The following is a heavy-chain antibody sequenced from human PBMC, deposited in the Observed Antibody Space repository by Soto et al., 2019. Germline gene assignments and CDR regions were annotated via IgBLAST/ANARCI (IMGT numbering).Heavy chain of an antibody. CDR2: IYHSGST. V-gene: IGHV4-30-2*01. Sequence: QLQLQESGSGLVKPSQTLSLTCAVSGGSISSGGYSWSWIRQPPGKGLEWIGYIYHSGSTYYNLSLKSRVTISVDRSKNQFSLKLSSVTAADTAVYYCARGGRYGSGRWYFDLWGRGTLVTVSS. J-gene: IGHJ2*01. CDR1: GGSISSGGYS. CDR3: ARGGRYGSGRWYFDL. D-gene: IGHD3-10*01.